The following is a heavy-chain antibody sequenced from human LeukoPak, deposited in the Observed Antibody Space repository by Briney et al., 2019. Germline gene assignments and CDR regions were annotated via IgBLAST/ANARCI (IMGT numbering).Heavy chain of an antibody. CDR3: ARDYGDYVGYYYMDV. CDR2: IIPIFGTA. Sequence: GASVKVSCKASGGTFSSYAISWVRQAPGQGLEWMGGIIPIFGTANYAQKLQGRVTITADESTSTAYMELSSLRSEDTAVYYCARDYGDYVGYYYMDVWGKGTTVTVSS. D-gene: IGHD4-17*01. J-gene: IGHJ6*03. V-gene: IGHV1-69*13. CDR1: GGTFSSYA.